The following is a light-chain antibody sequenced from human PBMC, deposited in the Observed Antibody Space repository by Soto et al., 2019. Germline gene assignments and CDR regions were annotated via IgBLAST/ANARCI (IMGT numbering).Light chain of an antibody. CDR3: CSYAGSRTFV. J-gene: IGLJ2*01. CDR2: EGT. CDR1: SSDVGAYNL. V-gene: IGLV2-23*01. Sequence: QSALTQPASVSGSPEQSITISCTGTSSDVGAYNLVSWYQQLPGKAPRLIIYEGTKRPSGISHRFSGSKSDNTASLTISGLRAEDEAHYHCCSYAGSRTFVFGGGTKVTAL.